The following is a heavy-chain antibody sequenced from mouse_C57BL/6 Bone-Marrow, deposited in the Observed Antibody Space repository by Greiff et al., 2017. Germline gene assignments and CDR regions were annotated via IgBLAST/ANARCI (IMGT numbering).Heavy chain of an antibody. Sequence: DVKLVESGGGLVKPGGSLKLSCAASGFTFSSYAMSWVRQTPEKRLEWVATISDGGSYTYYPDNVKGRFTIARDNAKNNLYLQMSHLKSEDTAMYYCARDLYGSSEQFAYWGQGTLVTVSA. D-gene: IGHD1-1*01. CDR3: ARDLYGSSEQFAY. V-gene: IGHV5-4*01. CDR2: ISDGGSYT. CDR1: GFTFSSYA. J-gene: IGHJ3*01.